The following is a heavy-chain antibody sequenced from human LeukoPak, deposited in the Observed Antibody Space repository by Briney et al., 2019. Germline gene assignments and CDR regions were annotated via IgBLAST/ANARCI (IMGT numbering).Heavy chain of an antibody. CDR1: GLTFSTSG. D-gene: IGHD6-19*01. CDR2: IGPTGSDR. J-gene: IGHJ4*02. CDR3: ATETSGRHYDY. V-gene: IGHV3-21*06. Sequence: PGGSLRLSCTASGLTFSTSGFNWVRQAPGKGLEWVASIGPTGSDRYHADSIKGRFTISRDNANNFLYLQMNSLRAEDTAVYYCATETSGRHYDYWGQGTLLTVSS.